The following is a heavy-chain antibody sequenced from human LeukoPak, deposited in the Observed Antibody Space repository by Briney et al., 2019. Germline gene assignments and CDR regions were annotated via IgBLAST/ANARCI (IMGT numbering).Heavy chain of an antibody. V-gene: IGHV4-59*08. CDR2: IYYSGST. Sequence: SEILSLTCTVSGGSISSYYWSWIRQPPGKGLEWIGYIYYSGSTNYNPSLKFRVTISVDTSKHQFSLKLSSVTAADTAVYYCARRSSPYWYFDLWGRGTLVTVSS. CDR1: GGSISSYY. D-gene: IGHD2-2*01. J-gene: IGHJ2*01. CDR3: ARRSSPYWYFDL.